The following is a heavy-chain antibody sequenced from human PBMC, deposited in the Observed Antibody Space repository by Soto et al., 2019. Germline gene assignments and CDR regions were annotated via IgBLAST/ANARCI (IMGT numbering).Heavy chain of an antibody. CDR2: INHSGST. CDR3: ARDRWGSSSSVNDY. J-gene: IGHJ4*02. V-gene: IGHV4-34*01. Sequence: SDTLSLTCALYGLSFSGYYWSLIRQPPGKGLEWIGEINHSGSTNYNPSLKSRVTISVDTSKNQFSLKLSSVTAADTAVYYCARDRWGSSSSVNDYWGQGTLVTVSS. D-gene: IGHD6-6*01. CDR1: GLSFSGYY.